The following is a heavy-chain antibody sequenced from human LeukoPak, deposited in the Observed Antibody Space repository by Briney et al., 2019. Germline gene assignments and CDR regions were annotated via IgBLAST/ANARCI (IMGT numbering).Heavy chain of an antibody. CDR3: ARDCPFAIFGVVTPGADY. CDR1: GGSISSYY. V-gene: IGHV4-4*07. D-gene: IGHD3-3*01. Sequence: ASETLSLTCTVSGGSISSYYCSWIRQPAGKGLEWIGRIYTSGSTNYNPSLKSRVTMSVDTSKNQFSLKLSSVTAADPAVYYCARDCPFAIFGVVTPGADYWGQGTLVTVSS. J-gene: IGHJ4*02. CDR2: IYTSGST.